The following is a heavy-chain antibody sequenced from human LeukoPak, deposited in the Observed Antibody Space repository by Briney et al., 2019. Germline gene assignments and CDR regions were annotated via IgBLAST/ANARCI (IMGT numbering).Heavy chain of an antibody. V-gene: IGHV4-39*01. Sequence: PSETLSLTCTVSGGSISSSTYFWGWIRQPPGKGLEWTGSIYYSGSTFYNPSLKSRVTISVDTSKNRFSLKLTSVTAADTAVYYCARQGGYIISSFDSWGQGTLVIVSS. CDR1: GGSISSSTYF. J-gene: IGHJ4*02. CDR3: ARQGGYIISSFDS. CDR2: IYYSGST. D-gene: IGHD6-6*01.